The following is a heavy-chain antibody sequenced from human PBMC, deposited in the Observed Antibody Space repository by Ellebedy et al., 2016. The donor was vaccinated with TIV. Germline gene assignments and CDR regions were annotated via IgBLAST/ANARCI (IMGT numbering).Heavy chain of an antibody. D-gene: IGHD2-15*01. CDR2: INRDGSST. V-gene: IGHV3-74*01. J-gene: IGHJ5*02. Sequence: GESLKISCAASGITFSSYWMHWVRQVPGKGLVWVSRINRDGSSTSYADSVKGRFTMSRDNAKNTLFLQMNSLRVEDTAAYYCAREGMVAATDLWGQGILVSVSS. CDR3: AREGMVAATDL. CDR1: GITFSSYW.